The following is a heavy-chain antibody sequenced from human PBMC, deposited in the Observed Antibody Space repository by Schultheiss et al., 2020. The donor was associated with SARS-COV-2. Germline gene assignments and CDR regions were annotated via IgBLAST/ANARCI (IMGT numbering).Heavy chain of an antibody. CDR2: ISGSGGST. D-gene: IGHD6-13*01. CDR3: AKSWSLGQQLVTATYFQH. V-gene: IGHV3-23*01. CDR1: GFTFSNAW. Sequence: GGSLRLSCAASGFTFSNAWMSWVRQAPGKGLEWVSAISGSGGSTYYADSVKGRFTISRDNSKNTLYLQMNSLRAEDTAVYYCAKSWSLGQQLVTATYFQHWGRGTLVTVSS. J-gene: IGHJ1*01.